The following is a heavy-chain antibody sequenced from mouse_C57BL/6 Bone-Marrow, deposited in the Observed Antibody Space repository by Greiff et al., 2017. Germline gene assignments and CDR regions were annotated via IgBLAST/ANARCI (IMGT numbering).Heavy chain of an antibody. CDR2: MHPNGGSP. J-gene: IGHJ4*01. CDR3: ARSYDYDGYTMDY. Sequence: QVQLKQPGAELVKPGASVKLSCKASGYTFTNYWMHWVKQRPGQGLEWIGMMHPNGGSPDYNEKFKSEATLSVDKSSRTAYMELSGLTSEDSAVYYCARSYDYDGYTMDYRGQGTTVTVSS. CDR1: GYTFTNYW. D-gene: IGHD2-4*01. V-gene: IGHV1-64*01.